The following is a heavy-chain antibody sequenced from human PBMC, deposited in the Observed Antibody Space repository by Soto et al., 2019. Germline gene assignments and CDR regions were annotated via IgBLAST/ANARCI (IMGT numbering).Heavy chain of an antibody. CDR1: CGSIITYY. J-gene: IGHJ6*02. CDR2: IYYTGST. CDR3: AREPPAASYFYGMDV. V-gene: IGHV4-59*01. Sequence: SDTLSLTCTVSCGSIITYYWSWIRQPPGKGLEWIGYIYYTGSTKYNPSLESRVTISVDTSKNQFSLRLSSVTAADTAVYYCAREPPAASYFYGMDVWGLGTTVPVSS. D-gene: IGHD2-2*01.